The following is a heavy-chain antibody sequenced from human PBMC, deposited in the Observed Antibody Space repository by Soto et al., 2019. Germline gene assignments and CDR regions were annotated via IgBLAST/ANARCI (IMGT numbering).Heavy chain of an antibody. CDR2: MKESGGGT. CDR3: AKTNWEDALNC. J-gene: IGHJ4*02. Sequence: EIQLLESGGDLVQPGGSLRLSCAASGFTLSSYAMSWVRQAPGKGLEWVSAMKESGGGTFYADSVKGRFTVSRDDSRNKLYLQMDSLRAEDTAVYYCAKTNWEDALNCWGQGTVVTVSS. CDR1: GFTLSSYA. D-gene: IGHD1-1*01. V-gene: IGHV3-23*01.